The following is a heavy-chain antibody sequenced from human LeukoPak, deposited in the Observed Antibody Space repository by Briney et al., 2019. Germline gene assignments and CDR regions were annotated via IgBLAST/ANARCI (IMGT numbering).Heavy chain of an antibody. D-gene: IGHD5-24*01. J-gene: IGHJ4*02. CDR2: TGLESVHT. CDR3: VRGDDIGKHPTRAYYFDI. Sequence: GGSLRLSCAASGFTFSNYWMNWVRQAPGKGLEWVSTTGLESVHTLCADSVQGRFTVSRDNSRNTLDLQMDNLTVDDTAIYYCVRGDDIGKHPTRAYYFDIWGQGTLVSVSS. V-gene: IGHV3-21*04. CDR1: GFTFSNYW.